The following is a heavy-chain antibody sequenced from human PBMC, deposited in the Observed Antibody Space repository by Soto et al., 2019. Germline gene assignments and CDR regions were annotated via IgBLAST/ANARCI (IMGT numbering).Heavy chain of an antibody. CDR3: ARDPAGDYGF. CDR2: IYYTGGG. J-gene: IGHJ4*02. Sequence: KPSETLSLTCTVSGDSITSYFWSWIRRPPGKGLEWIGYIYYTGGGIYNPSLRSRVAMSVDTSKSQISLKLNSVTAADTAIYYCARDPAGDYGFWGRGILVTVSS. CDR1: GDSITSYF. D-gene: IGHD3-16*01. V-gene: IGHV4-59*01.